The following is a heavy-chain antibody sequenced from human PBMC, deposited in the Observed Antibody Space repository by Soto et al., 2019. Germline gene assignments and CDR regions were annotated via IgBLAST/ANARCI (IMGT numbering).Heavy chain of an antibody. D-gene: IGHD3-22*01. J-gene: IGHJ3*02. V-gene: IGHV3-33*01. CDR3: ARAKDYYDSSGVAFDI. Sequence: GGSLRLSCAASGFTFSGYGMHWVRQAPGKGLEWVAVIWYDGSNKYYADSVKGRFTISRDNSKNTLYLQMNSLRAEDTAVYYCARAKDYYDSSGVAFDIWGQGTMVTVS. CDR2: IWYDGSNK. CDR1: GFTFSGYG.